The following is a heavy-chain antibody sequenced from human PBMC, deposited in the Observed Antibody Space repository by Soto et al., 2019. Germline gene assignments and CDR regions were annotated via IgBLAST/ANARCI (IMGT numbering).Heavy chain of an antibody. Sequence: GASVKVSCKASGYTFTGYYMHWVRQAPGQGLEWMGWINPNSGGTNYAQKFQGWVTMTRDTSISTAYMELSRLRSDDTAVYYCARTPREGLGYYYYYGMDVWGQGTTVTVSS. CDR2: INPNSGGT. D-gene: IGHD1-26*01. CDR1: GYTFTGYY. CDR3: ARTPREGLGYYYYYGMDV. V-gene: IGHV1-2*04. J-gene: IGHJ6*02.